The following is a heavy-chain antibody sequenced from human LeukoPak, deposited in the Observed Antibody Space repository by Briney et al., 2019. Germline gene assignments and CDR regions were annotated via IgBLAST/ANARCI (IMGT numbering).Heavy chain of an antibody. D-gene: IGHD3-9*01. CDR1: GYTFTSYG. CDR3: ARASGDILTGYSSYFDY. CDR2: ISAYNGNT. V-gene: IGHV1-18*01. J-gene: IGHJ4*02. Sequence: ASVKVSCKASGYTFTSYGISWVRQAPGQGLEWMGWISAYNGNTNYAQKFQGRVTMTRDTSISTAYMELSRLRSDDTAVYYCARASGDILTGYSSYFDYWGQGTLVTVSS.